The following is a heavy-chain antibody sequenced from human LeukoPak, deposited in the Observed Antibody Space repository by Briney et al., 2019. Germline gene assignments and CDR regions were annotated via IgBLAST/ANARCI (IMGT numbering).Heavy chain of an antibody. CDR2: INHSGST. CDR1: GGSFSGYY. CDR3: ARRVVPATIDY. Sequence: SETLSLTCAVYGGSFSGYYWSWIRQPPGKGLEWIGEINHSGSTNYNPPLKSRVTISVDTSKNQFSLKLSSVTAADTAVYYCARRVVPATIDYWGQGSLVTVSS. J-gene: IGHJ4*02. D-gene: IGHD2-2*01. V-gene: IGHV4-34*01.